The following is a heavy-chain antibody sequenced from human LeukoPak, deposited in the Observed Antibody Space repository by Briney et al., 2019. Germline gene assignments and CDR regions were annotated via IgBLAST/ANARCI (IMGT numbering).Heavy chain of an antibody. CDR1: GYTFTGYY. J-gene: IGHJ6*03. Sequence: ASVKVSCKASGYTFTGYYMHWVRQAPGQGLEWMGWINPNSGGTNYAQKFQGRVTMTRDTSISTAYMELSRLRSDDTAVYYCASKGPAAGIYYYYYMDVSGKGTTVTVSS. CDR3: ASKGPAAGIYYYYYMDV. D-gene: IGHD6-13*01. CDR2: INPNSGGT. V-gene: IGHV1-2*02.